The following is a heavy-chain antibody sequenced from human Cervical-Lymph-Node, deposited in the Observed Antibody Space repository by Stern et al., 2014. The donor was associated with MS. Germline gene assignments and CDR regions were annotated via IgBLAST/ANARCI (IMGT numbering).Heavy chain of an antibody. J-gene: IGHJ4*02. Sequence: ITLKESGPTLVKPTQTLTLTCTFSGFSLSTSGVGVGWIRQPPGKALEWLALLYWGADKRYSPSLKSRLTITKDTSKNQVVLTMTNMDPVDTATYYCAHRRDGSGTRDFDYWGQGTLVTVSS. CDR1: GFSLSTSGVG. V-gene: IGHV2-5*02. CDR2: LYWGADK. D-gene: IGHD3-10*01. CDR3: AHRRDGSGTRDFDY.